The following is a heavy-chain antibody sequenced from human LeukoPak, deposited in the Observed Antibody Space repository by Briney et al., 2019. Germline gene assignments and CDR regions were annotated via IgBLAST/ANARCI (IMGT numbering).Heavy chain of an antibody. V-gene: IGHV3-23*01. CDR3: AKDWSQFNRFYNCFDS. D-gene: IGHD3-3*01. J-gene: IGHJ4*02. CDR2: IGGHET. CDR1: GCTFSTND. Sequence: AETLTLSCTTSGCTFSTNDMSWVRQAPGKGLEWVGSIGGHETFYADSVKGRFTISRDNSKNTVYLYMSRLRVEDTAVYYCAKDWSQFNRFYNCFDSWGQGTLVTVSS.